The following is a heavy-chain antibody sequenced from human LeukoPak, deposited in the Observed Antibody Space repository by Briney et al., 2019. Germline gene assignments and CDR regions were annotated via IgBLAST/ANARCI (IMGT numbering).Heavy chain of an antibody. Sequence: SETLSLTCSVSGASISSYYWNWIRQPPGKGLEWIGNIYTSGGTNYNPSLKSRVTISLDTSKDQFSPRLTSVTAADTAFYYCAKDWELGSWGQGTLVTVSS. CDR1: GASISSYY. D-gene: IGHD1-26*01. CDR2: IYTSGGT. J-gene: IGHJ5*02. CDR3: AKDWELGS. V-gene: IGHV4-59*01.